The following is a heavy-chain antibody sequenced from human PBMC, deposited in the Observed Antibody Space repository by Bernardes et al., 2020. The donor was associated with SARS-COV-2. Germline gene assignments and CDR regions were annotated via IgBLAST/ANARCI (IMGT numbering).Heavy chain of an antibody. D-gene: IGHD3-3*01. Sequence: SESLSPTCIFSAGSIRSTSSYCVWLLQPPGKGLDWIGSTYFSGSTYYNPSLNSRVTISVDTSKNQFSLKLSSVTAADTAVYYCARHVDFWSGYNYYGMDVWGQGTTVTVSS. CDR2: TYFSGST. V-gene: IGHV4-39*01. CDR1: AGSIRSTSSY. CDR3: ARHVDFWSGYNYYGMDV. J-gene: IGHJ6*02.